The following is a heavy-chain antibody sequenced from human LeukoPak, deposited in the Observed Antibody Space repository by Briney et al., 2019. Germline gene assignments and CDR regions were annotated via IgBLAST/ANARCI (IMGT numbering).Heavy chain of an antibody. D-gene: IGHD2-15*01. CDR2: IYYSGGT. CDR3: ARGDYCSKSNCYLRPRTV. J-gene: IGHJ6*04. V-gene: IGHV4-59*01. Sequence: SETLSLTSTVSGGSISEYYWNWIRHPLERGLEWMAYIYYSGGTTYNPSLGRRVTMSVDTAKNQFSLKLRSVTAAHTAIYYCARGDYCSKSNCYLRPRTVWREETTVSVSS. CDR1: GGSISEYY.